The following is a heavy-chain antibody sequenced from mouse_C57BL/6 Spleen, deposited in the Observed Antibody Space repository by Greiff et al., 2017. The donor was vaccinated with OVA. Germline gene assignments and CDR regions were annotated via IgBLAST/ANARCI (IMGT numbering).Heavy chain of an antibody. Sequence: VQLQQSGPELVKPGASVKLSCKASGYTFTSYDINWVKQRPGQGLEWIGWIYPRDGSTKYTEKFKGKATLTVDTSSSTAYMELHSLTSEDAAVYFCSRPRTTVVATDAMDYWGQGTSVTVSS. CDR3: SRPRTTVVATDAMDY. V-gene: IGHV1-85*01. J-gene: IGHJ4*01. CDR2: IYPRDGST. D-gene: IGHD1-1*01. CDR1: GYTFTSYD.